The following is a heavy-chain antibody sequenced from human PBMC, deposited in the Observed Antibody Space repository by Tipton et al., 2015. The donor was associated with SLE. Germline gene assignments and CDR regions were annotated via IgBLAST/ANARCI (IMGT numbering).Heavy chain of an antibody. CDR1: GFTFSSYA. V-gene: IGHV3-23*01. J-gene: IGHJ6*02. D-gene: IGHD6-13*01. Sequence: LRLSCAASGFTFSSYAMSWVRQAPGKGLEWVSAISGSGGSTYYADSVKGRFSISRDNSKNTLYLQMNSLRAEDTAVYYCARAAAGTYYYYYYGMDVWGQGTTVTVSS. CDR2: ISGSGGST. CDR3: ARAAAGTYYYYYYGMDV.